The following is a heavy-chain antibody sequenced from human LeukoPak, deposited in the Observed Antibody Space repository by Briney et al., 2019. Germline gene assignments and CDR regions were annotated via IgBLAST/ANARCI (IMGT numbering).Heavy chain of an antibody. CDR2: ISSSGASI. D-gene: IGHD6-13*01. CDR3: ARRGYSSNLYYLDH. V-gene: IGHV3-48*03. J-gene: IGHJ4*02. CDR1: GFTFSGFE. Sequence: SGGSLRLSCAASGFTFSGFEMNWVRQAPGKGLERVSYISSSGASIYYADSVKGRFTIARDNAKNSLDLQMNSLRAEDTAVYYCARRGYSSNLYYLDHWGQGTLVTVSS.